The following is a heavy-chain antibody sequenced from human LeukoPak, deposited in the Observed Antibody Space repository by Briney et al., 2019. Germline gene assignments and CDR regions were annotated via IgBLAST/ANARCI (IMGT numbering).Heavy chain of an antibody. J-gene: IGHJ4*02. Sequence: GGSLRLSCAASGFTFSSYAMSWVRQAPGKGLEWVSAISGSGGSTYYADSVKGRFTISRDNSKNTLYLQMNSLRAEDTAVYYCAKGGLYYYDSSGYLDYWGQGTLVTVSS. V-gene: IGHV3-23*01. CDR2: ISGSGGST. CDR3: AKGGLYYYDSSGYLDY. CDR1: GFTFSSYA. D-gene: IGHD3-22*01.